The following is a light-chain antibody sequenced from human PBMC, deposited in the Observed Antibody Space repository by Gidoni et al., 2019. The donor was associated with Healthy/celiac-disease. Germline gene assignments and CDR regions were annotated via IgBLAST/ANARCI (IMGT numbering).Light chain of an antibody. J-gene: IGKJ4*01. CDR3: QQYGSSGIT. CDR1: QSVSSSY. CDR2: GAS. V-gene: IGKV3-20*01. Sequence: EIVFTPSPGTLSLSPGERTPLACRASQSVSSSYLAWYQQKPGQAPRLLIYGASSRATGIPDRFSGSGSGTDFTLTISRLEPEDFAVYYCQQYGSSGITFGGGTKVEIK.